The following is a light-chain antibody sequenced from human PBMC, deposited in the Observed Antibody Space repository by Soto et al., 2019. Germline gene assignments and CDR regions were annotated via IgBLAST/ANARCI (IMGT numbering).Light chain of an antibody. CDR1: PSLITNY. Sequence: VLTQSPGTLSLSAGQSATLXXRPSPSLITNYLAWYQQKPGQAPRXXISGASTRATGIPDRFNGSGAGTDFTLTISRLEPEDFAVYYCQQYNSSPATFGGGTKVDIK. CDR3: QQYNSSPAT. J-gene: IGKJ4*01. CDR2: GAS. V-gene: IGKV3-20*01.